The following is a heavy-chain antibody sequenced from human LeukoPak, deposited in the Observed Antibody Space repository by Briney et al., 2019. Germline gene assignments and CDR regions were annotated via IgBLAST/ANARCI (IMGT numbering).Heavy chain of an antibody. D-gene: IGHD3-22*01. CDR3: ARDYYDSSGYHRDAFDI. Sequence: SQTLSLTCAISGDSVSSNSAAWNWIRQSPSRGLEWLGRTYYRSKWYNDYAVSVKSRITINPDTSKNQFSLQLNSVTPEDAAVYYCARDYYDSSGYHRDAFDIWGQGTMVTVSS. J-gene: IGHJ3*02. V-gene: IGHV6-1*01. CDR2: TYYRSKWYN. CDR1: GDSVSSNSAA.